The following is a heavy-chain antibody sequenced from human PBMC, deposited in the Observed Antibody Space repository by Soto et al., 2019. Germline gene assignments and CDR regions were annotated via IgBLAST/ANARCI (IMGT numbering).Heavy chain of an antibody. J-gene: IGHJ6*02. Sequence: SETLSLTCTVSGGSISSYYWSWIRQPPGKGLEWIGYIYYSGSTNYNPSLKSRVTISVDTSKNQFSLKLSSVTAADTAVYYCARVGYSGYDPYYYYYGMDVWGQGTTVTVSS. CDR3: ARVGYSGYDPYYYYYGMDV. D-gene: IGHD5-12*01. CDR1: GGSISSYY. CDR2: IYYSGST. V-gene: IGHV4-59*01.